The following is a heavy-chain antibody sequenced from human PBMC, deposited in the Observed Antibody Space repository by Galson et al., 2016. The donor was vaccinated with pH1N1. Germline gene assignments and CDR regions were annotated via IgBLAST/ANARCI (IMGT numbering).Heavy chain of an antibody. J-gene: IGHJ6*04. CDR2: IDPYSGAT. CDR1: GYSFTDCF. V-gene: IGHV1-2*06. Sequence: SVKVSCKASGYSFTDCFVHWVRQAHGQGLEWMGRIDPYSGATKYAQEFQGRVTMTRDTSINTAYMDLSSLTSDDAAVYFCARDVDRNWFGAAYYYMDVWGNGTTVTVSS. D-gene: IGHD3-10*01. CDR3: ARDVDRNWFGAAYYYMDV.